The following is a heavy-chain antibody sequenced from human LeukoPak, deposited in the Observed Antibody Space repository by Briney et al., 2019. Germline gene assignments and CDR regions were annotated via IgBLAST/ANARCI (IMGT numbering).Heavy chain of an antibody. V-gene: IGHV3-21*01. CDR2: ISSSSSYI. Sequence: GGSLRLSCAASGFTFSSYSMIWVPQAPGKGLEWVSSISSSSSYIYYADSVKGRFTISRDNAKNSLYLQMNSLRAEGTAVYYCARDESDYYDSSGYFDYWGQGTLVTVSS. CDR1: GFTFSSYS. CDR3: ARDESDYYDSSGYFDY. J-gene: IGHJ4*02. D-gene: IGHD3-22*01.